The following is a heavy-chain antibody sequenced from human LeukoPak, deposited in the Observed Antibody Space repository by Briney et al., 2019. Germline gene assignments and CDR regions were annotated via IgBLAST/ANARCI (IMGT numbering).Heavy chain of an antibody. CDR2: ISYDGSNK. CDR3: ANSPTYYDFWSGFRSSDYFDY. V-gene: IGHV3-30*18. D-gene: IGHD3-3*01. CDR1: GFTFSSYA. J-gene: IGHJ4*02. Sequence: QAGGSLRLSCAASGFTFSSYAMHWVRQAPGKGLEWVSVISYDGSNKYYADSVKGRFTISRDNSKNTLYLQMNSLRAEDTAVYYCANSPTYYDFWSGFRSSDYFDYWGQGTLVTVSS.